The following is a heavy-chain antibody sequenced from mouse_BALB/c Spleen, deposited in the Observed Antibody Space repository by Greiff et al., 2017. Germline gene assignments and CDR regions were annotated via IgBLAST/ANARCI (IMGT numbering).Heavy chain of an antibody. V-gene: IGHV5-4*02. CDR2: ISDGGSYT. CDR3: ARDPYYGSGYVDV. J-gene: IGHJ1*01. Sequence: VQLKESGGGLVKPGGSLKLSCAASGFTFSDYYMYWVRQTPEKRLEWVATISDGGSYTYYPDSVKGRFTISRDNAKNNLYLQMSSLKSEDTAMYYCARDPYYGSGYVDVWGAGTTVTVSS. D-gene: IGHD1-1*01. CDR1: GFTFSDYY.